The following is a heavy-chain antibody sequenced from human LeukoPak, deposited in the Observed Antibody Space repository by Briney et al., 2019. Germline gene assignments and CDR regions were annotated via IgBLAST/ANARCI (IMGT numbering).Heavy chain of an antibody. V-gene: IGHV3-23*01. CDR3: AKGVYYYDSGSYYSAYFFDS. Sequence: GGSLRLSCAASGFTFSSSAMSWVRLAPGKALEWVSGLSGGGDSTYYADSVKGRFTISRDNSKNTLHLQMNRLRAEDTALYYCAKGVYYYDSGSYYSAYFFDSWGKGTLVTVSS. CDR1: GFTFSSSA. CDR2: LSGGGDST. D-gene: IGHD3-10*01. J-gene: IGHJ4*02.